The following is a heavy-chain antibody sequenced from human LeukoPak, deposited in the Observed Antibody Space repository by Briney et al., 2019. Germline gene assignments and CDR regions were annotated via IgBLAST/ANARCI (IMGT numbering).Heavy chain of an antibody. CDR1: GYTFTIYG. CDR2: MNPNRGNT. J-gene: IGHJ4*02. D-gene: IGHD1-14*01. CDR3: TLYNY. V-gene: IGHV1-8*02. Sequence: ASVKLSCKASGYTFTIYGISCVRQATGQGLECMGWMNPNRGNTGYAHNFQGRVTMTEDTSTDTAYMELSSLRSEDTAVYYCTLYNYWGQGTLVTVSS.